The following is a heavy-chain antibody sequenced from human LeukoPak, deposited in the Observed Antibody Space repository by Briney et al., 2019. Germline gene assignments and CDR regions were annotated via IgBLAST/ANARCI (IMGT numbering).Heavy chain of an antibody. Sequence: SQTLSLTCTVSGGSISSGSYYWSWIRQPAGKGLEWIGRIYTSGSTNYNPSLKSRVTISVDTSKNQFSLKLSSVTAADTAVYYCAQATWSGYHDAFDIWGQGTMVTISS. CDR1: GGSISSGSYY. CDR3: AQATWSGYHDAFDI. CDR2: IYTSGST. J-gene: IGHJ3*02. V-gene: IGHV4-61*02. D-gene: IGHD3-3*01.